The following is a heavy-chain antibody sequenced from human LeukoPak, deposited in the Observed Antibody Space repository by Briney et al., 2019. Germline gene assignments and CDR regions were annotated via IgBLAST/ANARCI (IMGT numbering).Heavy chain of an antibody. CDR3: ARVNARSPGIAVAGTDY. V-gene: IGHV1-46*01. J-gene: IGHJ4*02. CDR2: INPSGGST. D-gene: IGHD6-19*01. Sequence: ASVKVSCKASGYTFTTYYVHWVRQAPGQGLEWMGIINPSGGSTSYAQKFQGRVTMTRDTSTSTVYMELSRLRSDDTAVYYCARVNARSPGIAVAGTDYWGQGTLVTVSS. CDR1: GYTFTTYY.